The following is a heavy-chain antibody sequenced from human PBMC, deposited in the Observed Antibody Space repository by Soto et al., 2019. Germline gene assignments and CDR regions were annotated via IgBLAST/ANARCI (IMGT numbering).Heavy chain of an antibody. J-gene: IGHJ4*01. CDR1: VYSFSIFW. Sequence: PGESLRDSCEGSVYSFSIFWIGWGRQMPGKGLEWMGVIYPADSDTRYSPSFEGQVTISADKSFSTVYLQWSSLKASDTAMYYCVLLGYASRHNTPQHWGHATLVT. CDR2: IYPADSDT. V-gene: IGHV5-51*01. D-gene: IGHD3-16*01. CDR3: VLLGYASRHNTPQH.